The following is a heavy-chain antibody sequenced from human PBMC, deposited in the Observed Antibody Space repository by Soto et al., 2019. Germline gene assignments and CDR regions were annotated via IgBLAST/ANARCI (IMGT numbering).Heavy chain of an antibody. J-gene: IGHJ4*02. Sequence: SETLSLTCTVSGGSISSSSYYWGWIRQPPGKGLEWIGSIYYSGSTYYNPSLKSRVTISVDTSKNQFSLKLSSVTAADTAVYYCARQGEQWLVLFYWGQGTLVTVSS. CDR1: GGSISSSSYY. CDR2: IYYSGST. CDR3: ARQGEQWLVLFY. D-gene: IGHD6-19*01. V-gene: IGHV4-39*01.